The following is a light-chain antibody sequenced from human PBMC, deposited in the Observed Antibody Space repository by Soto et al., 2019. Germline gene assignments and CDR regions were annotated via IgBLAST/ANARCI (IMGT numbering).Light chain of an antibody. CDR1: SSNIGGNS. CDR3: GSWDSSLSAYV. Sequence: QSVLTQPPSVSAAPGQKVTISCSGSSSNIGGNSVSWYQQLPGTAPKLLIYDDDKRPSGIPDRSSGSKSGTSATLGITGFRTGDEADYYCGSWDSSLSAYVFGTGTK. J-gene: IGLJ1*01. V-gene: IGLV1-51*01. CDR2: DDD.